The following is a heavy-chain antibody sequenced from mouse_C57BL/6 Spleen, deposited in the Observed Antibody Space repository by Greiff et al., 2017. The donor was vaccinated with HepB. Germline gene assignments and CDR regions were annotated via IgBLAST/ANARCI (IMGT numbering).Heavy chain of an antibody. CDR3: ARGDLYYFDY. CDR1: GYTFTSYW. D-gene: IGHD3-3*01. J-gene: IGHJ2*01. V-gene: IGHV1-59*01. Sequence: QVQLQHPGAELVRPGPSVKLSCKASGYTFTSYWMHWVKQRPGQGLEWIGVIDPSDSYTNYNQKFKGKATLTVDTSSSTAYMQLSSLTSEDSAVYYCARGDLYYFDYWGQGTTLTVSS. CDR2: IDPSDSYT.